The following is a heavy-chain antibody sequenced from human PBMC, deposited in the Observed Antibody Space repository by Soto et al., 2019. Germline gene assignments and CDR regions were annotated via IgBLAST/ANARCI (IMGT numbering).Heavy chain of an antibody. CDR1: GFSVAGDY. D-gene: IGHD6-13*01. CDR2: ISGDSRDT. V-gene: IGHV3-11*05. Sequence: QVHLVESGGGLVKPGGCLRLSCETSGFSVAGDYMGWVRQAPGKRLEWLSYISGDSRDTNHADSVKGRFTISRDNAKNSLYLQMNSLRVDDTAVYYCATGQQVRMADIWGQGTMVIVSS. J-gene: IGHJ3*02. CDR3: ATGQQVRMADI.